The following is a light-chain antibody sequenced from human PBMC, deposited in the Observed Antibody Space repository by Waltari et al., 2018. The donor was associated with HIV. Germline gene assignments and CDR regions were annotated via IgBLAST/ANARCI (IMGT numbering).Light chain of an antibody. V-gene: IGKV3-15*01. CDR1: QSVSTN. CDR2: GAS. CDR3: QQYNNWPGT. J-gene: IGKJ1*01. Sequence: EILLTQSPATLSVSPGDRATLSCRASQSVSTNLAWYQRKPGQAPRLLIYGASTRATGIPARFSGSGSGTEFTLTIGSLQSEDFAVYFCQQYNNWPGTFGQGTKVEIK.